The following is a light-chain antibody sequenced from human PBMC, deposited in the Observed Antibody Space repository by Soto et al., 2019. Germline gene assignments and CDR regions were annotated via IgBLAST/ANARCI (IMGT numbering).Light chain of an antibody. CDR3: QQYNSWPRT. CDR1: QSVGSS. J-gene: IGKJ1*01. CDR2: GAS. V-gene: IGKV3D-15*01. Sequence: VLTQSPDTLSLSPGERATLSCRASQSVGSSLSWYQQKPGQAPRLLFYGASNRATAIPDRFSGSGSGRHFTLTISSLQSEDFAVYYCQQYNSWPRTFGQGTKVDIK.